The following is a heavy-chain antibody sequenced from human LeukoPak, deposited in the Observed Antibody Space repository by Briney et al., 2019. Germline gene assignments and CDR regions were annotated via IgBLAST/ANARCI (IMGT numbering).Heavy chain of an antibody. V-gene: IGHV3-30-3*01. D-gene: IGHD3-22*01. J-gene: IGHJ6*03. CDR2: ISYDGSNK. CDR3: ARDRLLAEDFYYYMDV. Sequence: SCKASGFTFSSYAMHWVRQAPGKGLEWVAVISYDGSNKYYADSVKGRFTISRDNSKNTLYLQMNSLRAEDTAVYYCARDRLLAEDFYYYMDVWGKGTTVTVSS. CDR1: GFTFSSYA.